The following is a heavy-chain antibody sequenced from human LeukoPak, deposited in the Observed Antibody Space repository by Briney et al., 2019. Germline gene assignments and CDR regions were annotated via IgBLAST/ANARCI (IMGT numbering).Heavy chain of an antibody. D-gene: IGHD6-19*01. CDR3: ARGGIAVAGTRENYYYYYMDV. CDR1: GFTFTSYW. CDR2: IKHDGSEK. V-gene: IGHV3-7*01. Sequence: GGSLRLSCAASGFTFTSYWMSWVRQAPGEGLEWVANIKHDGSEKYYVDSVKGRFTISRDNVKNSLYLQMNSLRAEDTAVYYCARGGIAVAGTRENYYYYYMDVWGKGTTVTVSS. J-gene: IGHJ6*03.